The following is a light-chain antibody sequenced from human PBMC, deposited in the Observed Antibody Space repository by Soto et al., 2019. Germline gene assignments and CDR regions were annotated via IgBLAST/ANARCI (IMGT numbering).Light chain of an antibody. Sequence: QSVLTQPASVSGSPGQSITISCTGTSSDVGYDNYVSWFQQHPGKAPKLMIYEVSRRPSGVSNRFSGSKSANTASLTISGLQAEDEADYYCASYTSSSTSVIFGRGTKVTVL. CDR1: SSDVGYDNY. CDR3: ASYTSSSTSVI. CDR2: EVS. J-gene: IGLJ2*01. V-gene: IGLV2-14*01.